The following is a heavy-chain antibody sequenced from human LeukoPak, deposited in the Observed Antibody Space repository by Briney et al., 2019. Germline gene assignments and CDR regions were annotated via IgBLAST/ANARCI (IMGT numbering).Heavy chain of an antibody. V-gene: IGHV3-23*01. D-gene: IGHD2-15*01. Sequence: GGSLRLSCAASGFTFSSYAMSWVRQAPGKGLEWVSAISGSGGSTYYADSVKGRFTISRDNSKNTLYLQMNSLRAEDTAVYYCAKGGYCSGGSCYTSYYYYGMDVWGQGTTVTVSS. CDR3: AKGGYCSGGSCYTSYYYYGMDV. CDR1: GFTFSSYA. CDR2: ISGSGGST. J-gene: IGHJ6*02.